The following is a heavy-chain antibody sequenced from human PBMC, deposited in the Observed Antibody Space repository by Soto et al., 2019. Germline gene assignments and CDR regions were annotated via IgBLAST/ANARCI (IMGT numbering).Heavy chain of an antibody. CDR1: GFTFSSYG. CDR2: IWYDGSNK. J-gene: IGHJ6*02. Sequence: GGSLRLSCAASGFTFSSYGMHWVRQAPGKGLEWVAVIWYDGSNKYYADSVKGRFTISRDNSKNTLYLQMNSLRAEDTAVYYCARDLRGSSSWSAYYYYYYGMDVWGQGTTVTVSS. D-gene: IGHD6-13*01. CDR3: ARDLRGSSSWSAYYYYYYGMDV. V-gene: IGHV3-33*01.